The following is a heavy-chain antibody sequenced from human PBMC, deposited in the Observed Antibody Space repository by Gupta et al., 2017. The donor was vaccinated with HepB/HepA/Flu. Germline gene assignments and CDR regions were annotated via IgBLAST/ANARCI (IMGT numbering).Heavy chain of an antibody. D-gene: IGHD2-2*01. V-gene: IGHV1-18*01. Sequence: QVHLVQSGGEVKKPGASAKVSCKASGYTFTNFGINWVRQAPGQGLEWMGWISVYNGNTNYAQNFRGRLTMTTDTSTSTAYMGLGSLRSDDTAVYYCARDGASCRSSSCQYYFDPWGQGTLVTVP. CDR2: ISVYNGNT. J-gene: IGHJ5*02. CDR1: GYTFTNFG. CDR3: ARDGASCRSSSCQYYFDP.